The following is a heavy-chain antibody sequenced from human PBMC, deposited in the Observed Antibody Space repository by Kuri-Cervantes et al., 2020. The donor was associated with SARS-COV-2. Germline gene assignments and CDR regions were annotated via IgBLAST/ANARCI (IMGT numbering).Heavy chain of an antibody. D-gene: IGHD1-14*01. V-gene: IGHV3-30*04. CDR3: ARPRKPVYYYHGMDV. CDR2: ISDDEVSK. Sequence: GESLKISCAASGFTFSDYAIDWVRQAPGKGLEWVAVISDDEVSKHYADSVNGRFTISRDKSKNTLYLQMTSLRPGGTAIYYCARPRKPVYYYHGMDVWGQGTMVTVSS. CDR1: GFTFSDYA. J-gene: IGHJ6*02.